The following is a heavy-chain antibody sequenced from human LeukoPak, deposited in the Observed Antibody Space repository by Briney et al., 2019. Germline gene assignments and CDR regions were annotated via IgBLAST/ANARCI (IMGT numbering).Heavy chain of an antibody. CDR3: ARDSPRAAVRGAFDI. J-gene: IGHJ3*02. CDR2: ISSSSSTI. Sequence: GRSLRLSCAASGFTFSSYSMNWVRQAPGKGLEWVSYISSSSSTIYYADSVKGRFTISRDNAKNSLYLQMNSLRAEDTAVYYCARDSPRAAVRGAFDIWGQGTMVTVSS. D-gene: IGHD3-10*01. CDR1: GFTFSSYS. V-gene: IGHV3-48*01.